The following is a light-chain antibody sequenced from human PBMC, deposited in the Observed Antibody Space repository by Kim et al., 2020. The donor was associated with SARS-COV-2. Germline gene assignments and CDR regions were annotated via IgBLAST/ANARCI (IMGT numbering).Light chain of an antibody. CDR3: QVWDSSSDLLV. CDR2: YDS. J-gene: IGLJ2*01. V-gene: IGLV3-21*04. Sequence: APGKTARITCGGNNIGSKSVHWYQQEPGPAPVLVIYYDSDRPSGIPERFSGSNSGNTATLTISRVEAGDEADYYCQVWDSSSDLLVFGGGTKLTVL. CDR1: NIGSKS.